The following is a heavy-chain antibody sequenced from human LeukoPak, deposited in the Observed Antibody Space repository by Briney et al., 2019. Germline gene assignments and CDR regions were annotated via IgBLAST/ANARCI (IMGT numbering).Heavy chain of an antibody. Sequence: SETLSLTCAVYGGSFSGYYWSWIRQPPGKGLEWIGEINHSGSTNYNPSLKSRVTISVDTSKNQFSLKLSSVTAADTAVYYCARGLKGEYSSSSGPVGYFDYWGQGTLVTVSS. CDR1: GGSFSGYY. V-gene: IGHV4-34*01. D-gene: IGHD6-6*01. CDR2: INHSGST. CDR3: ARGLKGEYSSSSGPVGYFDY. J-gene: IGHJ4*02.